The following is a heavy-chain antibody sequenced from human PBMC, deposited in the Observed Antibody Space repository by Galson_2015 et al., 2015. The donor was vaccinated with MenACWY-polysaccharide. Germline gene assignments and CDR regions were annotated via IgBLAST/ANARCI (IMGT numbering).Heavy chain of an antibody. Sequence: ALRLSCAASGFSFSNYAMHWVRQAPGKGLEWVAVITHDGGITVYVDSVKGRFIISRDNSKNTLYLQMKSLRSEDTGVYYCARRYHNDGSAFELWGQGTLITVSS. CDR3: ARRYHNDGSAFEL. V-gene: IGHV3-30-3*01. D-gene: IGHD3-22*01. J-gene: IGHJ4*02. CDR2: ITHDGGIT. CDR1: GFSFSNYA.